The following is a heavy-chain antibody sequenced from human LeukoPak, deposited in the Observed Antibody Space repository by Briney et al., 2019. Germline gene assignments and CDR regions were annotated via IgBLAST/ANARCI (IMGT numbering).Heavy chain of an antibody. J-gene: IGHJ5*02. CDR3: ARAATRFYSSSWFNWFDP. CDR2: INPNSGGT. D-gene: IGHD6-13*01. V-gene: IGHV1-2*02. CDR1: GYTFTCYY. Sequence: ASVKVSCKASGYTFTCYYMHWVRQAPGQGLEWMGWINPNSGGTNYAQKFQGRVTMTRDTSISTAYMELSRLRSDDTAVYYCARAATRFYSSSWFNWFDPWGQGTLVTVSS.